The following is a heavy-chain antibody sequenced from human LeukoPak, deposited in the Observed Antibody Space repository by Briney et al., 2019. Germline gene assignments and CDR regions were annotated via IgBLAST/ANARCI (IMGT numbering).Heavy chain of an antibody. D-gene: IGHD3-3*01. CDR2: IYSSGST. CDR1: GGSISNVSLY. CDR3: ARVEGGGITIFGVANHYFDY. V-gene: IGHV4-61*02. Sequence: PSQTLSLTCTVSGGSISNVSLYWNWIRQPAGKGLEWIGRIYSSGSTRYNPSLKSRVTISVDTSKNQFSLKLSSVTAADTAVYYCARVEGGGITIFGVANHYFDYWGQGTLVTVSS. J-gene: IGHJ4*02.